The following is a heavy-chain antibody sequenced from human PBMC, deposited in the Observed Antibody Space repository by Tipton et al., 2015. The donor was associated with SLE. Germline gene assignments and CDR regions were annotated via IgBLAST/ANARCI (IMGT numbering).Heavy chain of an antibody. D-gene: IGHD1-14*01. Sequence: GSLRLSCAASRFTFSSYNMNWVRQAPGRGLEWVASISSSSSHMYYADSLKGRFTISRDNAKTSLYLQMNDLRPEDTAFYYCAREKGIMTTNHGRGGLGWIDPWGQGALVTVSS. CDR1: RFTFSSYN. CDR2: ISSSSSHM. CDR3: AREKGIMTTNHGRGGLGWIDP. J-gene: IGHJ5*02. V-gene: IGHV3-21*04.